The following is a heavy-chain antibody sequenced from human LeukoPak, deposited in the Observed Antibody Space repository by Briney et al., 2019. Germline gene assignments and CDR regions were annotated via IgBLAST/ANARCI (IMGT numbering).Heavy chain of an antibody. J-gene: IGHJ4*02. V-gene: IGHV1-8*03. CDR3: ARVRRYYDSSXYSY. Sequence: ASVKVSCKASGYTFTSYDINWVRQATGQGLEWMGWMNPNSGNTGYAQKFQGRVTITRNTSISTAYMELSSLRSEHTAVYYCARVRRYYDSSXYSYWGXXTLVTVSS. CDR2: MNPNSGNT. D-gene: IGHD3-22*01. CDR1: GYTFTSYD.